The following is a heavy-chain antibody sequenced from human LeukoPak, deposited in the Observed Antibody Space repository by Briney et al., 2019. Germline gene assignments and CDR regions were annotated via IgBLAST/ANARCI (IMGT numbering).Heavy chain of an antibody. CDR1: GFTFDDYG. Sequence: GGSLRLSCAASGFTFDDYGMNWVRQAPGKGLEWVSGINGNGGSAGYADSVKGRFTISRDNAKNSLYLQMNSLRAEDTALYYCARGYYDSSEYWGQGTLVTVSS. CDR3: ARGYYDSSEY. J-gene: IGHJ4*02. D-gene: IGHD3-22*01. CDR2: INGNGGSA. V-gene: IGHV3-20*04.